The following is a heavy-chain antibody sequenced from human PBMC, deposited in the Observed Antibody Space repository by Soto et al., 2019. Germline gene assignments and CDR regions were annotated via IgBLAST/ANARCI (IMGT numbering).Heavy chain of an antibody. Sequence: SETLSLTCTVSGGSISSYYWSWIRQPPGKGLEWIGYTYYSGSTNYNPSLKSRVTISVDTSKNQFSLKLSSVTAADTAVYYCARGGIIPFDPWGQGTLVTVSS. CDR1: GGSISSYY. V-gene: IGHV4-59*01. CDR2: TYYSGST. CDR3: ARGGIIPFDP. J-gene: IGHJ5*02. D-gene: IGHD2-21*01.